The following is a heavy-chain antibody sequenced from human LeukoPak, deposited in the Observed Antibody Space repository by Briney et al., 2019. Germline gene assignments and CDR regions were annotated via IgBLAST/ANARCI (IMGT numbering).Heavy chain of an antibody. CDR2: AYYSGST. D-gene: IGHD3-3*01. CDR1: GGSISSSSYY. CDR3: AREGITIFGVVIRFFDY. J-gene: IGHJ4*02. Sequence: PSETLSLTCTVSGGSISSSSYYWGWIRQPPGKGLEWIGSAYYSGSTYHNPSLKSRVSMSVDTSKNQVSLNLTSVTAADTAVYFCAREGITIFGVVIRFFDYWGQGTLVTVSP. V-gene: IGHV4-39*07.